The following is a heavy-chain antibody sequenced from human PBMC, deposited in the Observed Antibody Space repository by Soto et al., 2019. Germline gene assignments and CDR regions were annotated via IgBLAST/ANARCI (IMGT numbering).Heavy chain of an antibody. D-gene: IGHD3-16*02. CDR1: GFTFSSYA. V-gene: IGHV3-23*01. Sequence: GGSLRLSCAASGFTFSSYAMSWVRQAPGKGLEWVSAISGSGDSTYYADSVKGRFTISRDKSKNTLYLQMNSLRAEDTAVYYCANLPFGGDIVRFDYWGQGTLVTVSS. CDR2: ISGSGDST. CDR3: ANLPFGGDIVRFDY. J-gene: IGHJ4*02.